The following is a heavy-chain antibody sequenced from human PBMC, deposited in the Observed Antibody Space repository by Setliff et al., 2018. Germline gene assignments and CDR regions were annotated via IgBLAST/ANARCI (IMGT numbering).Heavy chain of an antibody. Sequence: ASVKVSCKASGYTFTNFGFHWLRQAPGKGLEWMGTINPNDGYTIYAPAFQGRVAMTTDTSTGTAYMELSGLTSADTAIYYCIVNMVRPVTGLDSWGPGTLVTVSS. CDR3: IVNMVRPVTGLDS. CDR1: GYTFTNFG. D-gene: IGHD2-15*01. CDR2: INPNDGYT. V-gene: IGHV1-18*01. J-gene: IGHJ4*02.